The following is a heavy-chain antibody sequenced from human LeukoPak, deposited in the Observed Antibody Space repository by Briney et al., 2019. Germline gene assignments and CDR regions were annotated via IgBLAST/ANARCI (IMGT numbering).Heavy chain of an antibody. CDR2: ITGSGSTT. V-gene: IGHV3-23*01. CDR3: ARDRGCSGGSCYRVAFDI. D-gene: IGHD2-15*01. J-gene: IGHJ3*02. Sequence: GASLRLSCAPSGFTVSNYGMNWVRQAPGKGLEWVSGITGSGSTTYYEDSVKGRFTISRDNAKNSLYLQMNSLRAEDTAVYYCARDRGCSGGSCYRVAFDIWGQGTMVTVSS. CDR1: GFTVSNYG.